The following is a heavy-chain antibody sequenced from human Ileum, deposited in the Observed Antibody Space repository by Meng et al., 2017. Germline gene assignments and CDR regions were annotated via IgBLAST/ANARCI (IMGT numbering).Heavy chain of an antibody. V-gene: IGHV1-46*01. Sequence: QVQLVQSGAEVKKPGASRKVSCKSPESSFSNDYQHWMRQAPGQGLEWLGVSNPGGGSTNYAQKFQGRVTMTRDTSANTVYMELGSLKSEDTAVYYCVREFTGGYFDYWGQGTLVTVSS. J-gene: IGHJ4*02. CDR3: VREFTGGYFDY. CDR2: SNPGGGST. D-gene: IGHD3-16*01. CDR1: ESSFSNDY.